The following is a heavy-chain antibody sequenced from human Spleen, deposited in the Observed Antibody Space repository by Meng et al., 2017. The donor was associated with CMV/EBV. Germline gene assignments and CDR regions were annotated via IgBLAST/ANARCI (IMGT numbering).Heavy chain of an antibody. CDR3: VRGVVTDAIQGNWFDP. Sequence: GSAFSSFSITWVRQAHGQGLEWMGGIFTTFATTNYAQKFQGRVTITTDESTSIVYMELDSLRSEDKAVYYCVRGVVTDAIQGNWFDPWGPGTLVTVSS. CDR1: GSAFSSFS. J-gene: IGHJ5*02. D-gene: IGHD2-15*01. V-gene: IGHV1-69*05. CDR2: IFTTFATT.